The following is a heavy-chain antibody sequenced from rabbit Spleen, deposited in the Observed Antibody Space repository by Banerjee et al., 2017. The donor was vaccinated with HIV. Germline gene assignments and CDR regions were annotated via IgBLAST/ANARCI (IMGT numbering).Heavy chain of an antibody. CDR2: IAGSGSA. Sequence: QEQLVESGGGLVQPEGSLTLTCKASGLDFSGDSYDSYMCWVRQAPGKGLEWIACIAGSGSAYYATWAKGRFTISKTSSTTVTLQMTSLTAADTATYFCARDTSSSFSSYGMDLWGQGTLVT. D-gene: IGHD1-1*01. J-gene: IGHJ6*01. CDR3: ARDTSSSFSSYGMDL. CDR1: GLDFSGDSY. V-gene: IGHV1S45*01.